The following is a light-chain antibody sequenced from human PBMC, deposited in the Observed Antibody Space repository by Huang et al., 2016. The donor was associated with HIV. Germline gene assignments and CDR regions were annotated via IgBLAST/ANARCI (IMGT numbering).Light chain of an antibody. V-gene: IGKV3-11*01. J-gene: IGKJ1*01. CDR3: QQRSNWPRT. Sequence: EIVLTQSPATLSLSPGERATLSCRASPSVSSYLAWYQQKPGQAPKLLIYDASRRATGIPARFSGSGSGTDFTLTISSLEPEDFAVYYCQQRSNWPRTFGQGTKVEIK. CDR1: PSVSSY. CDR2: DAS.